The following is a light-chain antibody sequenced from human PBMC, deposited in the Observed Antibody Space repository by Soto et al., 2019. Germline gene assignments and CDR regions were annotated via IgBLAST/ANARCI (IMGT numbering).Light chain of an antibody. J-gene: IGKJ3*01. CDR2: DAS. CDR3: QQRSNWPPDVT. V-gene: IGKV3-11*01. CDR1: QSVRSS. Sequence: EIVLTQSPDTLSLSPGERATLSCRASQSVRSSLAWYQQKPGQAPRLLIYDASNRATGIPARFSGSGSGTDFTLTISRLEPEDFAVYYCQQRSNWPPDVTFGPGTKVDIK.